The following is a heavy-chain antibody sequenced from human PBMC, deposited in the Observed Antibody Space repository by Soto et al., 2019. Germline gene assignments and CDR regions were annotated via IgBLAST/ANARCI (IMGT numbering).Heavy chain of an antibody. V-gene: IGHV2-70*11. Sequence: SGPTLVNPTQTLTLTCTFSGFSLSTSGMCVSWISQPPGKALEWLARIDWDDDKYYSTSLKTRLTVSKDTSKNQVVLTMTNMDPVDTATYYCARSKGGGSSGPFDYWGQGTLVTVSS. CDR2: IDWDDDK. CDR1: GFSLSTSGMC. D-gene: IGHD6-6*01. J-gene: IGHJ4*02. CDR3: ARSKGGGSSGPFDY.